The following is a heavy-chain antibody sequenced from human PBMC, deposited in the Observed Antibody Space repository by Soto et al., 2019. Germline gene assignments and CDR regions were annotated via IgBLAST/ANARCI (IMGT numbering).Heavy chain of an antibody. Sequence: QVQLQESGPGLVKPSETLSLTCTVSGGSISGYYWTWIRQPPGKGLEWVGSLFYGGTTDYNPSLKSRLTMSLDTSKNHFSLKLRSVTAADTAVYYCARHRGPAPVYWGQGTPVTASS. V-gene: IGHV4-39*01. J-gene: IGHJ4*02. D-gene: IGHD3-10*01. CDR3: ARHRGPAPVY. CDR2: LFYGGTT. CDR1: GGSISGYY.